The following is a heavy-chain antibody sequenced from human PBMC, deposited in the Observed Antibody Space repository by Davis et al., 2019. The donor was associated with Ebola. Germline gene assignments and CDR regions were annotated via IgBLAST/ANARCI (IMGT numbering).Heavy chain of an antibody. CDR3: AIMEGIAVAGTGFDY. J-gene: IGHJ4*02. CDR2: INPNSGGT. CDR1: GYTFTGYY. V-gene: IGHV1-2*04. Sequence: ASVKVSCKASGYTFTGYYMHWVRQAPGQGLEWMGWINPNSGGTNYAQKFQGWVTMTRNTSISTAYMELSSLRSEDTAVYYCAIMEGIAVAGTGFDYWGQGTLVTVSS. D-gene: IGHD6-19*01.